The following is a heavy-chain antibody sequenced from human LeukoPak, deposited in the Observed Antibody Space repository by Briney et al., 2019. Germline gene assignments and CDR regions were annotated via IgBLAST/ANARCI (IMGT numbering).Heavy chain of an antibody. V-gene: IGHV3-48*04. CDR1: GFTFSSYS. CDR2: ISSSSSTI. J-gene: IGHJ4*02. D-gene: IGHD3-10*01. Sequence: GGSLRLPSAASGFTFSSYSMNWVRQAPGKGLEWVSYISSSSSTIYYADSVKGRFTISRDNAKNSLYLQMNSLRAEDTAVYYCAREGGGADGSGSYYPPFDYWGQGTLVTVSS. CDR3: AREGGGADGSGSYYPPFDY.